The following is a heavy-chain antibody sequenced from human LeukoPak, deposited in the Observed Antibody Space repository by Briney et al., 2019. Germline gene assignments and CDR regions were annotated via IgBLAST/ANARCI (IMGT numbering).Heavy chain of an antibody. CDR2: INWNSGRI. V-gene: IGHV3-9*01. Sequence: QPGRSLRLSRAASGFTFDDYAMHWVRQAPGKGLEWVSGINWNSGRIGYADSVKGRFTISRDNAKNSLYLQMNSLRAEDTAFYYCAKDPAYDSSGYYVSWGQGTLVTVSS. J-gene: IGHJ5*02. D-gene: IGHD3-22*01. CDR1: GFTFDDYA. CDR3: AKDPAYDSSGYYVS.